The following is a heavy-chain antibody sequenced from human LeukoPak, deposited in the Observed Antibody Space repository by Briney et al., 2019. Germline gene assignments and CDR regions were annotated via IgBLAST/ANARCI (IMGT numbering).Heavy chain of an antibody. Sequence: GGSLRLSCAASGFTVSSNYMSWVRQAPGKGLEWVSVIYSGGSTYYADSVKGRFTISRDNSKNTLYLQMNSLRAEDTAVYYCASPNNTSWWSLDAFDIWGQGTMVTVSS. D-gene: IGHD2-8*02. J-gene: IGHJ3*02. CDR3: ASPNNTSWWSLDAFDI. V-gene: IGHV3-66*01. CDR2: IYSGGST. CDR1: GFTVSSNY.